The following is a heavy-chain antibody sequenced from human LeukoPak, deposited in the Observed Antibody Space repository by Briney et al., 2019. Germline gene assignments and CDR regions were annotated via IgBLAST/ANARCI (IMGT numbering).Heavy chain of an antibody. CDR1: GFTFSNTW. CDR2: INQDGRTR. V-gene: IGHV3-7*01. Sequence: PGGSLRLSCVASGFTFSNTWMAWVRQAQGKGLEWVANINQDGRTRQYADSVRGRFTISRDNAKNSLYLEMNSLRAEDTGLYHCARDVKGNLDYWGQGTLVTVSS. CDR3: ARDVKGNLDY. J-gene: IGHJ4*02.